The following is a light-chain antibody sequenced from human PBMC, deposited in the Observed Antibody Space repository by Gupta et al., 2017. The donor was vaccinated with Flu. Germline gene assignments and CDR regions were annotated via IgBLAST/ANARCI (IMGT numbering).Light chain of an antibody. Sequence: QSVLTQPPSASGTPGQRVTISCSGSRFNIGINAVNWYQQLPGTAPKLLIYSNIQRPSGVPDRVSGSRSGTYASRDIRGLQPEDEADDYCAEWDASLTGFVFGGGTKLTVL. CDR3: AEWDASLTGFV. V-gene: IGLV1-44*01. CDR1: RFNIGINA. CDR2: SNI. J-gene: IGLJ2*01.